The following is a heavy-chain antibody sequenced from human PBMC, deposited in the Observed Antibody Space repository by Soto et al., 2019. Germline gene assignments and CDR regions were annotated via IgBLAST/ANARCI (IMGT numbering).Heavy chain of an antibody. CDR2: INPSGGST. CDR3: ARVAGHYVWGSYREYYFDY. D-gene: IGHD3-16*02. CDR1: GYTFTSYY. J-gene: IGHJ4*02. V-gene: IGHV1-46*01. Sequence: ASVKVSCKASGYTFTSYYMHWVRQAPGQGLEWMGIINPSGGSTSYAQKFQGRVTMTRDTSTSTVYMELSSLRSEDTAVYYCARVAGHYVWGSYREYYFDYWGQGTLVTVYS.